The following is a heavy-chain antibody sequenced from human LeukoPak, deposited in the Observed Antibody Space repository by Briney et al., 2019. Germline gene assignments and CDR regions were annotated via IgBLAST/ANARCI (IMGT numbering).Heavy chain of an antibody. V-gene: IGHV4-34*01. Sequence: PSETLSLTCAVYGGSFSGYYWSWIRQPPGKGLEWIGEINHSGSTNYNPSLKSRVTISVDTSKNQFSLKLSSVTAADTAVYYCARITQKRYSSGYYYVWNAFDIWGQGTMVTVSS. D-gene: IGHD3-22*01. CDR3: ARITQKRYSSGYYYVWNAFDI. CDR2: INHSGST. CDR1: GGSFSGYY. J-gene: IGHJ3*02.